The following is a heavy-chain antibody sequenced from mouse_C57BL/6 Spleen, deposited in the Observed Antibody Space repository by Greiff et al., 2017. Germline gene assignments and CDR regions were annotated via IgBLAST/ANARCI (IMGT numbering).Heavy chain of an antibody. Sequence: EVQLQESGPGLVKPSQSLSLTCSVTGYSITSGYYWNWIRQFPGNKLEWMGYISYDGSNNYNPSLKNRISITRDTSKNQFFLKLNSVTTEDTATYYCAKESAYYMDYWGQGTTLTVSS. J-gene: IGHJ2*01. V-gene: IGHV3-6*01. CDR2: ISYDGSN. CDR1: GYSITSGYY. CDR3: AKESAYYMDY. D-gene: IGHD2-12*01.